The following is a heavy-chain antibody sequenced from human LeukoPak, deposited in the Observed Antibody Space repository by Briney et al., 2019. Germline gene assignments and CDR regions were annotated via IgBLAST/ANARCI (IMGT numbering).Heavy chain of an antibody. V-gene: IGHV3-74*01. D-gene: IGHD3-10*01. CDR2: INSDGSST. CDR3: ARDQYGSGSYYNGLGGFDY. J-gene: IGHJ4*02. CDR1: GFTFSSYW. Sequence: PGGSLRLSCAASGFTFSSYWMHWVRQAPGKGLVWVSRINSDGSSTSYADSVKGRFTISRDNAKNTLYLQMNSLRAEDTAVYYCARDQYGSGSYYNGLGGFDYWGQGTLVTVSS.